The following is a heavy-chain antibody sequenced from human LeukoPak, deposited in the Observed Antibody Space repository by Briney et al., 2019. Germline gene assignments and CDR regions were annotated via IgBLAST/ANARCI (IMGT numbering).Heavy chain of an antibody. CDR3: ARDLIAVAGREFDY. D-gene: IGHD6-19*01. J-gene: IGHJ4*02. Sequence: PGGFLRLSCAASGFAFSSYWMSWVRQAPGKGLEWVANIKQDGSEKYYVDSVKGRFTISRDNAKNSLYLQMNSLRAEDSAVYYCARDLIAVAGREFDYWGQGTLVTVSS. CDR1: GFAFSSYW. CDR2: IKQDGSEK. V-gene: IGHV3-7*03.